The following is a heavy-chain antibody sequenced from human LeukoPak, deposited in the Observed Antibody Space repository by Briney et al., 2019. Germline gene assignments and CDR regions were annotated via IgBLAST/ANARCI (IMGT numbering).Heavy chain of an antibody. D-gene: IGHD3-22*01. J-gene: IGHJ4*02. Sequence: SETLSLTCSVSGASISNSNYYWAWFRQPPGKGLEWIGSIYYSGSTYYNPSLKSRVTISVDTSKSQFSLKLSSVTAADTALFYCARGSYYYDISGLNFDYWGQGTLVTVSS. CDR3: ARGSYYYDISGLNFDY. CDR1: GASISNSNYY. CDR2: IYYSGST. V-gene: IGHV4-39*07.